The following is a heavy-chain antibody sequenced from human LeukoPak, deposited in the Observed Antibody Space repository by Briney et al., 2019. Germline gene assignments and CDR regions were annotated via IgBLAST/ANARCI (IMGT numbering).Heavy chain of an antibody. CDR2: IYSGGST. CDR1: GFTVSSNY. CDR3: ASRLEGQLLTLDY. V-gene: IGHV3-53*05. J-gene: IGHJ4*02. Sequence: QTGGSLRLSCAASGFTVSSNYVSWVRQAPGKGLEWVPVIYSGGSTYYADSVKGRFTISRDNSKNTLYLQMNSLRAEDTAVYYCASRLEGQLLTLDYWGQGTLVTVSS. D-gene: IGHD6-6*01.